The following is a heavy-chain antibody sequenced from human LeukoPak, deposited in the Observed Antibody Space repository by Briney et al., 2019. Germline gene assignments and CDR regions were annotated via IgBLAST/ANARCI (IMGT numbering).Heavy chain of an antibody. Sequence: SETLSLTCTVSGGSISSGGYYWSWIRHHPGTGLEWIGYIFYSGSTNYNPSLKSRVTISVDTSKNQFSLKLSSVTAADTAVYYCARAQSHYDFWSGYYIFDYWGQGTLVTVSS. CDR2: IFYSGST. CDR1: GGSISSGGYY. CDR3: ARAQSHYDFWSGYYIFDY. D-gene: IGHD3-3*01. V-gene: IGHV4-61*08. J-gene: IGHJ4*02.